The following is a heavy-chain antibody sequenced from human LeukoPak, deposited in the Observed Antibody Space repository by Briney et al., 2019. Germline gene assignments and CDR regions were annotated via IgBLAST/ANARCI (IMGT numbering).Heavy chain of an antibody. V-gene: IGHV3-30*18. Sequence: GGSLRLSCAASGFTFSSNGMHWVRQAPGKGLEWLALISYDGRNKYYADSVKGRFTISRVNSKNTLYLQMNSLRPEDTAVYYCAKERYLLDYWGQGTRVTVSS. CDR2: ISYDGRNK. D-gene: IGHD2-15*01. J-gene: IGHJ4*02. CDR1: GFTFSSNG. CDR3: AKERYLLDY.